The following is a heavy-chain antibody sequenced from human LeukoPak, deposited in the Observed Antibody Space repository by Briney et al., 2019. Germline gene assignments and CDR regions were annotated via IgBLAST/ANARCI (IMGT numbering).Heavy chain of an antibody. CDR1: GYTFTGYY. J-gene: IGHJ4*02. CDR3: ARGLSITIFGVVMFDY. CDR2: INPNSGGT. D-gene: IGHD3-3*01. V-gene: IGHV1-2*02. Sequence: GASVKVSCKASGYTFTGYYMHWVRQAPGQGLEWMGWINPNSGGTNYAQKFQGRVTMTRDTSISTAYMELSRLRSDGTAVYYCARGLSITIFGVVMFDYWGQGTLVTVSS.